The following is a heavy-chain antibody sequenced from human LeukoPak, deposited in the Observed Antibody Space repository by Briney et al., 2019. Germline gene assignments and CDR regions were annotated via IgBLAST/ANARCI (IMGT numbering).Heavy chain of an antibody. CDR3: ARARYYDSSGSKFDY. CDR2: IYTSGST. V-gene: IGHV4-61*02. J-gene: IGHJ4*02. D-gene: IGHD3-22*01. Sequence: PSQTLSLTCTVSGGSISSGSYYWSWIRQPAGKGLEWIGRIYTSGSTNYNPSLKSRVIILIDTSKKQFSLKLSSVTAADTAVYYCARARYYDSSGSKFDYWGQGTLVTVSS. CDR1: GGSISSGSYY.